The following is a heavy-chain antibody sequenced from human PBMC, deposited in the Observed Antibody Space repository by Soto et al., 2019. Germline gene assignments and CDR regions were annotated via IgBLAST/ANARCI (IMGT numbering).Heavy chain of an antibody. Sequence: SETLSLTCTLSGGSVRAPDWWNWVRQSPDKGLEWIAEVHISGHSNYNPSLRGRVSVSIDSSKNQFYLNLNSVTAADTAIYYCARVRQGCSANNCYFDPWGQGTQVTVSS. CDR2: VHISGHS. CDR3: ARVRQGCSANNCYFDP. V-gene: IGHV4-4*02. D-gene: IGHD1-1*01. CDR1: GGSVRAPDW. J-gene: IGHJ5*01.